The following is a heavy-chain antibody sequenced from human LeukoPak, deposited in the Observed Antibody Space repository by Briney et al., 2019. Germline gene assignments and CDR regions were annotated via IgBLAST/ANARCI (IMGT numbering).Heavy chain of an antibody. CDR3: ARDRSSFSYAFDI. CDR2: SSAYSDNR. Sequence: GASVKVSCKASGYTLSRYGISWVRQAPGQGLEWMGWSSAYSDNRRYSPKFQGTVTITTDTSASTAYMELSSLRSEDTAVYYCARDRSSFSYAFDIWGQGTMVTVSS. D-gene: IGHD6-6*01. J-gene: IGHJ3*02. V-gene: IGHV1-18*01. CDR1: GYTLSRYG.